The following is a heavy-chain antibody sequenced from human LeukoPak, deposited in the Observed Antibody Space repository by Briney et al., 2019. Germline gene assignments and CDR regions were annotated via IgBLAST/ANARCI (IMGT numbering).Heavy chain of an antibody. V-gene: IGHV1-69*01. CDR1: GFTFSSYA. J-gene: IGHJ4*02. Sequence: KISCKGSGFTFSSYAISWVRQAPGQGLEWMGGIIPIFGTANYAQKFQGRVTITADESTSTAYMELSSLRSEDTAVYYCARGGLLWFGELLSESFDYWGQGTLVTVSS. CDR2: IIPIFGTA. D-gene: IGHD3-10*01. CDR3: ARGGLLWFGELLSESFDY.